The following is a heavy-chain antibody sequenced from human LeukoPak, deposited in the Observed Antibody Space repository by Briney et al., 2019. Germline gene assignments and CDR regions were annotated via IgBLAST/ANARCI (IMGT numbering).Heavy chain of an antibody. D-gene: IGHD3-3*01. Sequence: PSETLSLTCTVSGGSISSYYWSWIRQPPGKGLEWIGYIYYSGSTNYNPSLKSRVTISVDTSKNQFSLKLSSVTAADTAVYYCARGAGPYDFWSGYYTLYWFDPWGQGTLVTVSS. CDR3: ARGAGPYDFWSGYYTLYWFDP. CDR2: IYYSGST. CDR1: GGSISSYY. V-gene: IGHV4-59*01. J-gene: IGHJ5*02.